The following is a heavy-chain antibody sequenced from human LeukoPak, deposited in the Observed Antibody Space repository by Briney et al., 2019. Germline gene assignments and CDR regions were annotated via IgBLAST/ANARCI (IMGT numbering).Heavy chain of an antibody. J-gene: IGHJ4*02. CDR1: GYTFTSYH. CDR3: ARGLAAAGKGYFDY. D-gene: IGHD6-13*01. Sequence: ASVKVSCKASGYTFTSYHMHWVRQAPGQGLEWMGIINPSGGSTRYEQKFQGRVTMTRDMSTSTVYMELSSLRSEDTAVYYCARGLAAAGKGYFDYWGQGTLVTVSS. CDR2: INPSGGST. V-gene: IGHV1-46*01.